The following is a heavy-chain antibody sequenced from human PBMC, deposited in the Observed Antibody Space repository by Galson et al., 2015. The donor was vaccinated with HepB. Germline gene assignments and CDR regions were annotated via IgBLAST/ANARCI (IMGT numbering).Heavy chain of an antibody. CDR1: NFSVVRND. V-gene: IGHV3-53*01. D-gene: IGHD4-17*01. J-gene: IGHJ6*04. Sequence: SLRLSCAGSNFSVVRNDMSWMRQAPGKGLEWVSLIYSDDSTLYTDSVKGRFTISRDNSKNTLYLHMSSLRAEDTAVYYCATDSDYARWVWGRGTTVTVSS. CDR2: IYSDDST. CDR3: ATDSDYARWV.